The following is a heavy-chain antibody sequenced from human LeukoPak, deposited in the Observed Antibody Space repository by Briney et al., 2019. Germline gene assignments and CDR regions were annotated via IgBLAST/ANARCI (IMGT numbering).Heavy chain of an antibody. D-gene: IGHD3-22*01. CDR1: GFTFSSYG. CDR3: GRPYYCDSSANYNWFDP. V-gene: IGHV3-33*03. Sequence: GRSLRLSCAASGFTFSSYGMHWVRQAPGKGLEWVAVIWYDGSNKYYADSVKGRFTVSRDNAKNTLYLQMNSLRAEDTAVYYCGRPYYCDSSANYNWFDPWGQGTLVTVSS. J-gene: IGHJ5*02. CDR2: IWYDGSNK.